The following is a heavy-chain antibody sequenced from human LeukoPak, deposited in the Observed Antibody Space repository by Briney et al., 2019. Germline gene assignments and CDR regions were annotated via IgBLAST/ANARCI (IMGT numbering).Heavy chain of an antibody. D-gene: IGHD6-13*01. CDR1: GYTFTGDY. Sequence: GASVKASCKASGYTFTGDYIYWVRQAPGQGLEWMGWINPNSGGTKYAQKFQGRVTMTRDTSISTAYMDLSSLRSDDSAVYYCARPVSGDGTAAAQFDNWGQGTLVTVSS. J-gene: IGHJ4*02. CDR2: INPNSGGT. CDR3: ARPVSGDGTAAAQFDN. V-gene: IGHV1-2*02.